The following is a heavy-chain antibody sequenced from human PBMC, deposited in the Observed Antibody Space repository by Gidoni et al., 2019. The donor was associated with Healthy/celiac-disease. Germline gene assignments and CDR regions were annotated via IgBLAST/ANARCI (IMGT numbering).Heavy chain of an antibody. D-gene: IGHD6-6*01. CDR2: ISAYHGNT. Sequence: LEWMGWISAYHGNTNYAQKLQGRVNLTTDPSTSTAYMELRSLRSDDTAVYYCARAPVAARPYYFDYWGQGTLVTVSS. V-gene: IGHV1-18*01. J-gene: IGHJ4*02. CDR3: ARAPVAARPYYFDY.